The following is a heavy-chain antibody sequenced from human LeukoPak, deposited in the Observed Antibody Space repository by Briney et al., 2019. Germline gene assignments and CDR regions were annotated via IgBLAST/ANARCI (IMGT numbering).Heavy chain of an antibody. D-gene: IGHD1-26*01. CDR1: GFTFSSYA. CDR3: ARVGRD. Sequence: PGRFLRLSCAASGFTFSSYAMHWVRQAPGKGLEWVAVISYDGSNKYYADSVKGRFTISRDNPKNTLYLQMNSLRAEDTAVYYCARVGRDWGQGTLVTVSS. CDR2: ISYDGSNK. J-gene: IGHJ4*02. V-gene: IGHV3-30*04.